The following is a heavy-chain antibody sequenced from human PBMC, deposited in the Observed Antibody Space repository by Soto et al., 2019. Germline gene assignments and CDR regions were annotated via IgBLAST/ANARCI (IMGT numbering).Heavy chain of an antibody. Sequence: SETLSLTCTVSGGSISSSSYYWGWIRQPPGKGLEWIGSIYYSGSTYYNPSLKSRVTISVDTSKNQFSLKLSSVTAADTAVYYCARLSSSMVRGVIIDYYYYYMDVWGKGTTVTVS. CDR2: IYYSGST. V-gene: IGHV4-39*01. CDR3: ARLSSSMVRGVIIDYYYYYMDV. CDR1: GGSISSSSYY. D-gene: IGHD3-10*01. J-gene: IGHJ6*03.